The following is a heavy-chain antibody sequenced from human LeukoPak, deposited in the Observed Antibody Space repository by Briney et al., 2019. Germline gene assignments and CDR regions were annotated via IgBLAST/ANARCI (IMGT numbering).Heavy chain of an antibody. CDR3: ARENSPSGICHDY. CDR1: GFTFSNYA. D-gene: IGHD2-15*01. Sequence: GRSLRLSCAASGFTFSNYAIHWVRQAPGKGLEGVAVISYDGSSKFYADSVKGRFTISRDNSKNTLYLQMNSLRPEDTAVYYCARENSPSGICHDYWGQGTLVTVSS. V-gene: IGHV3-30*04. CDR2: ISYDGSSK. J-gene: IGHJ4*02.